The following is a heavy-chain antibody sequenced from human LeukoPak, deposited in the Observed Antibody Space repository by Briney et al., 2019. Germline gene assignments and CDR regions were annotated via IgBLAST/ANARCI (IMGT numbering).Heavy chain of an antibody. CDR1: GFTFSSYS. V-gene: IGHV3-21*01. D-gene: IGHD1-7*01. CDR2: ISSSSSYI. CDR3: ARDPLLITGTTTNLGY. J-gene: IGHJ4*02. Sequence: GGSLRLSCAASGFTFSSYSMNWVRQAPGKGLEWVSSISSSSSYIYYADSVKGRFTISRDNAKNSLYLQMNSLRAEDTAVYYCARDPLLITGTTTNLGYWGQGTLVTVSS.